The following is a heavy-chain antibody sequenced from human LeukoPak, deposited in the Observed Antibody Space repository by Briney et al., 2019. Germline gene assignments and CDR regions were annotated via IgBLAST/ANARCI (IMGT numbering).Heavy chain of an antibody. CDR2: ISSSSSYI. V-gene: IGHV3-21*01. CDR3: ARDTSAGDGFDY. D-gene: IGHD3-16*01. CDR1: GFTFSSCS. J-gene: IGHJ4*02. Sequence: GGSLRLSCAASGFTFSSCSMNWVRQAPGKGLEWVSSISSSSSYIYYADSVKGRFTISRDNAKNSLYLQMNSLRAEDTAVYYCARDTSAGDGFDYWGQGTLVTVSS.